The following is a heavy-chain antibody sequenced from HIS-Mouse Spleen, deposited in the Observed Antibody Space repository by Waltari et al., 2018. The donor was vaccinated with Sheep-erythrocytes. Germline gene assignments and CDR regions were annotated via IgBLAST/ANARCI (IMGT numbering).Heavy chain of an antibody. CDR2: IYYDGSNK. D-gene: IGHD1-26*01. V-gene: IGHV3-30*04. CDR3: ARVSAGELKYYFDY. Sequence: QVQLVESGGGLVQPGRSLRLSCAASGFTFSSYAMHWVRQAPGKGLEWVAVIYYDGSNKHYADSVKGRFTISRDNSKNTLYLQMNSLRAEDTAVYYCARVSAGELKYYFDYWGQGTLVTVSS. J-gene: IGHJ4*02. CDR1: GFTFSSYA.